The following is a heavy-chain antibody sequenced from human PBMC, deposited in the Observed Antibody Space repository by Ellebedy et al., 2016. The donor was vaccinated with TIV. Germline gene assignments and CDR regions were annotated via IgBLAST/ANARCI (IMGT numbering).Heavy chain of an antibody. CDR1: GYTFTKYG. Sequence: AASVKVSCKASGYTFTKYGISWVRKAPGQGLEWMGWISAYTGNTKYAQNLQGRVTMTTDTSTSTAYMELRSLRFDDTAVYYCVRLPESGDNQVLYYMDVWGKGTTVTVSS. CDR3: VRLPESGDNQVLYYMDV. D-gene: IGHD5-18*01. J-gene: IGHJ6*03. CDR2: ISAYTGNT. V-gene: IGHV1-18*01.